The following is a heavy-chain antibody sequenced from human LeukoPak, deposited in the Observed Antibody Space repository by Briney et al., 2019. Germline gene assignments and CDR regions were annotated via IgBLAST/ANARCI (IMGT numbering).Heavy chain of an antibody. CDR3: ARGIVVLPAAISADAFDI. V-gene: IGHV3-23*01. Sequence: GRSLRLSCAASGFTFSSNVMIWVRQAPGKGLERVSSIPASGGSTYYADSVKGRFTISRDNSKNSLYLQMNSLRAEDTAVYYCARGIVVLPAAISADAFDIWGQGTMVTVSS. CDR2: IPASGGST. D-gene: IGHD2-2*02. CDR1: GFTFSSNV. J-gene: IGHJ3*02.